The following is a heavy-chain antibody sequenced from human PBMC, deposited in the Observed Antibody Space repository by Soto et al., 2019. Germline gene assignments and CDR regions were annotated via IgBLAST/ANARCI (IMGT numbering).Heavy chain of an antibody. D-gene: IGHD2-15*01. V-gene: IGHV3-66*01. CDR1: GFTVSSNY. Sequence: GGSLRLSCAASGFTVSSNYMSRVRQAPGKGLEWVSVIYSGGSTYYADSVKGRFTISRDNSKNTLYLQMNSLRAEDTAVYYCARTHSAGRWSDYWGQGTLVTVSS. J-gene: IGHJ4*02. CDR2: IYSGGST. CDR3: ARTHSAGRWSDY.